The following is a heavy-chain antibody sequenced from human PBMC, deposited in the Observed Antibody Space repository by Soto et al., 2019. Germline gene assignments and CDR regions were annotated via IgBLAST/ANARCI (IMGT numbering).Heavy chain of an antibody. CDR3: ARVIRSGGYGDDYCGMDV. CDR1: GGTLSIYA. J-gene: IGHJ6*02. V-gene: IGHV1-69*06. CDR2: IIPIFGTA. D-gene: IGHD6-19*01. Sequence: GASVKVCCKASGGTLSIYAISWVRQAPGQGLEWMGGIIPIFGTANYAQKFQGRVTITADKSKSTAYMELNSLRAEDTAVYYCARVIRSGGYGDDYCGMDVWGQGTTVTVSS.